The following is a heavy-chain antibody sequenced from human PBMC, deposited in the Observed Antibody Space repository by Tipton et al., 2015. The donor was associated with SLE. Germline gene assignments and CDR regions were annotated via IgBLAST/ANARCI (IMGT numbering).Heavy chain of an antibody. D-gene: IGHD3-16*02. CDR3: ARHGAIVWDSSNFFAMDV. V-gene: IGHV4-59*08. CDR2: IYYSGNT. CDR1: GDSINNYY. Sequence: TLSLTCIVSGDSINNYYWSWIRQPPGKGLEWIGYIYYSGNTFYKPSLKGRVTISIDTSETQLSLQMTSVTAADAAVYYCARHGAIVWDSSNFFAMDVWGQGTTVIVSS. J-gene: IGHJ6*02.